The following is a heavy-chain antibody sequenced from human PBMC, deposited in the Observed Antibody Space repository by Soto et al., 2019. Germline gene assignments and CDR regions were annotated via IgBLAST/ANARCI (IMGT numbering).Heavy chain of an antibody. CDR3: ATYDFWSGYPPDY. CDR1: GGSISSGDYY. D-gene: IGHD3-3*01. CDR2: IYYSGST. Sequence: SETLSLTCTVSGGSISSGDYYWSWIRQPPGKGLEWIGYIYYSGSTYYNPSLKSRVTIPVDTSKNQFSLKLSSVTAADTAVYYCATYDFWSGYPPDYWGQGTLVTVSS. J-gene: IGHJ4*02. V-gene: IGHV4-30-4*01.